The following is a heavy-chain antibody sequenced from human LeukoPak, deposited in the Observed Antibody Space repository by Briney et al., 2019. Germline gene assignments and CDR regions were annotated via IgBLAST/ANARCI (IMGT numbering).Heavy chain of an antibody. D-gene: IGHD1-7*01. V-gene: IGHV3-23*01. CDR3: AKVNWYYVAYYYYGMDV. J-gene: IGHJ6*02. CDR1: GFTFSSYG. CDR2: ISGNGVKT. Sequence: GGSLRLSCAASGFTFSSYGMNWVRQAPGKGLEWVSSISGNGVKTYYADSGNVRFTISGDNSKNTLSLQKNSLRAQDRGVYFCAKVNWYYVAYYYYGMDVWGQGTTVTVSS.